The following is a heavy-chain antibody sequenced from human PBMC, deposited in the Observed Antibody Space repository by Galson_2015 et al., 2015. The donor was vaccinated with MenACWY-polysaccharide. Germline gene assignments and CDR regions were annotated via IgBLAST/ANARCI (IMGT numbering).Heavy chain of an antibody. J-gene: IGHJ6*03. CDR3: ARLTGPYSYYFYYMDV. Sequence: QSGAEVKKPGEFLKISCKGSGYDFTTYWIAWVRQMPGKGLEWMGIIYPGDSDSTYSPSFQGQVTFSVDKSITSAYLQWASLKASDTAIYYCARLTGPYSYYFYYMDVWGKGTTVTV. CDR1: GYDFTTYW. V-gene: IGHV5-51*01. CDR2: IYPGDSDS. D-gene: IGHD3-9*01.